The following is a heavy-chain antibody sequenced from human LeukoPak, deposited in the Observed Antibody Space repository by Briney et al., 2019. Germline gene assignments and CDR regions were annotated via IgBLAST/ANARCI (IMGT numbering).Heavy chain of an antibody. J-gene: IGHJ5*02. CDR3: ATKGNWFDP. Sequence: ASVKVSCKASGYTFTSYYMHWVRQAPGQGLEWMGIINPSGGSTSYAQKLQGRVTMTTDTSTSTAYMELRSLRSDDTALYYCATKGNWFDPWGQGTLVTVSS. CDR1: GYTFTSYY. CDR2: INPSGGST. V-gene: IGHV1-46*01.